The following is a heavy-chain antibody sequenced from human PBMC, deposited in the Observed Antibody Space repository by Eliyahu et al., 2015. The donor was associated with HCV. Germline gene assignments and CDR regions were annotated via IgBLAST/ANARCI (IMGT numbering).Heavy chain of an antibody. CDR2: ISGSGGST. J-gene: IGHJ4*02. V-gene: IGHV3-23*01. Sequence: EVQLLESGGGLVQPGGSLRLSCAASGFXFSSYAMXWVRQAPGKGLEGVSAISGSGGSTYYADSVKGRFTISRDNSKNTLYLQMNSLRAEDTAIYYCAKGRAVGKQLWLLVGVYFDYWGQGTLVTVSS. CDR3: AKGRAVGKQLWLLVGVYFDY. D-gene: IGHD5-18*01. CDR1: GFXFSSYA.